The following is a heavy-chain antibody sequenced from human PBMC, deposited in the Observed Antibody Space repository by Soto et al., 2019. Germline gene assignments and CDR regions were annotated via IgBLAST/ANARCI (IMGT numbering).Heavy chain of an antibody. CDR1: GFAFNNYG. J-gene: IGHJ4*02. CDR3: AREDSIIIPAVSDF. CDR2: ISKSDYT. V-gene: IGHV3-21*01. D-gene: IGHD2-2*01. Sequence: PGGSLRLSCTVSGFAFNNYGINWVRQAPGQGLEWVSSISKSDYTYYSDSVKGRFTISRDNAKNSVSLQMNTLRVEDTAVYYCAREDSIIIPAVSDFCGQGTLVTVYS.